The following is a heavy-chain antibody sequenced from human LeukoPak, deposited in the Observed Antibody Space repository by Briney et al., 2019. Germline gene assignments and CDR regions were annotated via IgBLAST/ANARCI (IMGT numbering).Heavy chain of an antibody. CDR2: MNPNSGNT. CDR1: GYTFTSYD. V-gene: IGHV1-8*01. CDR3: ARESITIFGVVDYNWFDP. J-gene: IGHJ5*02. D-gene: IGHD3-3*01. Sequence: ASVKASCKASGYTFTSYDINWVRQATGQGLEWMGWMNPNSGNTGYAQKFQGRVTMTRNTSISTAYMELSSLRSEDTAVYYCARESITIFGVVDYNWFDPWGQGTLVTVSS.